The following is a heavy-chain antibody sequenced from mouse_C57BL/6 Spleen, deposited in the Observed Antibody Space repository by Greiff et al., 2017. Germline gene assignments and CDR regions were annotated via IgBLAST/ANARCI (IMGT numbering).Heavy chain of an antibody. V-gene: IGHV1-31*01. D-gene: IGHD2-4*01. CDR2: IYPYNGVS. Sequence: EVQRVESGPELVKPGASVKISCKASGYSFTGYYMHWVKQSHGNILDWIGYIYPYNGVSSYNQKFKGKATLTVDKSSSTAYMELRSLTSEDSAVYYCARGDYYYDYDAYAMDYWGQGTSVTVSS. CDR1: GYSFTGYY. CDR3: ARGDYYYDYDAYAMDY. J-gene: IGHJ4*01.